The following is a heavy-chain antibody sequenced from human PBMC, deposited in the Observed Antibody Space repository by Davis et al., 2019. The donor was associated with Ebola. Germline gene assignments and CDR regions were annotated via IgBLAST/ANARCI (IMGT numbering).Heavy chain of an antibody. V-gene: IGHV4-39*01. D-gene: IGHD3-22*01. CDR3: ARRNYYYENF. J-gene: IGHJ4*02. CDR1: GASISRTTNYY. CDR2: IYYNGNT. Sequence: MPSETLSLTCTVSGASISRTTNYYCRWLRQSPGKGLEWMGSIYYNGNTYYSPSLRSRVTMFVDSSKNQFSLELSSVTAADTAIYYCARRNYYYENFWGQGILVTVSS.